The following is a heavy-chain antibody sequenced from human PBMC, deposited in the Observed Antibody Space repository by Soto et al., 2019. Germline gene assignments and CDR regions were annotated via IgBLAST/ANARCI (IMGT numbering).Heavy chain of an antibody. CDR1: GYTFTSYC. Sequence: QVQLVQSGAEMKKPGASVKVSCKASGYTFTSYCISWVRQAPGQGLEWMGWISAYNVNTNYAQKVEGRVTITTDKTTSTSDVALRSLRSDDTALYYCARVIRHVIGYYYYYGKDVGCRGTTVTVSS. D-gene: IGHD2-21*01. V-gene: IGHV1-18*04. J-gene: IGHJ6*02. CDR3: ARVIRHVIGYYYYYGKDV. CDR2: ISAYNVNT.